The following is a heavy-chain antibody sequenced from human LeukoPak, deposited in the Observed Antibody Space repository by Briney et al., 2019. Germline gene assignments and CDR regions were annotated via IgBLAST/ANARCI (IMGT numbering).Heavy chain of an antibody. CDR1: GGSISSGDYY. CDR3: TGGSYSRYLDY. V-gene: IGHV4-30-4*08. CDR2: IYYSGST. D-gene: IGHD1-26*01. Sequence: SETLSLTCTVSGGSISSGDYYWSWIRQPPGKGLEWIGHIYYSGSTYYNPSLKSRVTISVDTSKNQFSLKLSSVTAADTAVYYCTGGSYSRYLDYWGQGTLVTVSS. J-gene: IGHJ4*02.